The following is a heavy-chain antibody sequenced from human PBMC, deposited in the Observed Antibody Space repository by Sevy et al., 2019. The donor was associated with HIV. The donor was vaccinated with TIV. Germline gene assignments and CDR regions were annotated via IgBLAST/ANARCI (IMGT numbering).Heavy chain of an antibody. CDR3: ARGVVPAAMVYDFWSGYYVYFDY. J-gene: IGHJ4*02. Sequence: ASVKVSCKASGGTFSSYAISWVRQAPGQGLEWMGGIIPIFGTANYAQKFQGRVTITADESTSTAYMERSSLRSEDTAVYYCARGVVPAAMVYDFWSGYYVYFDYWGQGTLVTVSS. CDR1: GGTFSSYA. V-gene: IGHV1-69*01. D-gene: IGHD3-3*01. CDR2: IIPIFGTA.